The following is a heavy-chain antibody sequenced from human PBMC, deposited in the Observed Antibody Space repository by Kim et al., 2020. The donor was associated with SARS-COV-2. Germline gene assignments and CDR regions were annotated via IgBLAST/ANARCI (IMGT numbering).Heavy chain of an antibody. Sequence: GGSLRLSCAASGFTFSSYWMSWVRQAPGKGLEWVATIKQDGSEKYYVDSVKGRFTISRDNAKNSLYLQMNSLRAEDTAVYYCARDDMVRGVIIGSYYYYGMDVWGQGTTVTVSS. CDR3: ARDDMVRGVIIGSYYYYGMDV. V-gene: IGHV3-7*01. J-gene: IGHJ6*02. D-gene: IGHD3-10*01. CDR2: IKQDGSEK. CDR1: GFTFSSYW.